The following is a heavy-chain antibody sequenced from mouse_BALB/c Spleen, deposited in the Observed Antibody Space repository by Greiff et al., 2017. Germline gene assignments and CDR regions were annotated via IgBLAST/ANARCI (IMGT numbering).Heavy chain of an antibody. CDR1: GFTFSSYA. D-gene: IGHD3-2*01. CDR3: ARVDSSGYDYTMDY. V-gene: IGHV5-6-5*01. Sequence: EVQLVESGGGLVQPGGSRKLSCAASGFTFSSYAMSWVRQTPEKRLEWVASISSGGSTYYPDSVKGRFTISRDNARNILYLQMSSLRSEDTAMYYCARVDSSGYDYTMDYWGQGTSVTVSS. CDR2: ISSGGST. J-gene: IGHJ4*01.